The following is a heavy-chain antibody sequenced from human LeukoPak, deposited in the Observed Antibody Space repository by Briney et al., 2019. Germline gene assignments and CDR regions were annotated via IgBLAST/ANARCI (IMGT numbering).Heavy chain of an antibody. Sequence: PSETLSLTCTVSGGSVSSGSYYWSWIRQPPGKGLEWIGYIYYSGSTNYNPSLKCRVTISVDTSKNQFSLKLSSVTAADTAVYYCAREYSSSWYDNYYYGMDVWGQGTTVTVSS. J-gene: IGHJ6*02. CDR3: AREYSSSWYDNYYYGMDV. V-gene: IGHV4-61*01. CDR2: IYYSGST. D-gene: IGHD6-13*01. CDR1: GGSVSSGSYY.